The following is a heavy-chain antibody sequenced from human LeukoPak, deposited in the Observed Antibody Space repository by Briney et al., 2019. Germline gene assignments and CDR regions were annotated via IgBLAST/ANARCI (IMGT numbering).Heavy chain of an antibody. CDR3: ASLSGAGEASEDYYYYGMDV. Sequence: GGSLRLSCAASGFTFSSYSMNWVRQAPGKGLEWVSSISSSSSYIYYADSVKGRFTISRDNAKNSLYLQMNSLRAEDTAVYYCASLSGAGEASEDYYYYGMDVWGQGTTVTVSS. V-gene: IGHV3-21*01. D-gene: IGHD3-3*01. CDR2: ISSSSSYI. J-gene: IGHJ6*02. CDR1: GFTFSSYS.